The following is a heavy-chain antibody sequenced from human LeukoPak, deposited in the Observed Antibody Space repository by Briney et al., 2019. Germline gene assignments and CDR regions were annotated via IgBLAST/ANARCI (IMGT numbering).Heavy chain of an antibody. CDR3: ARVLSGSWDWFDP. CDR1: GFTFSSYW. V-gene: IGHV3-74*01. Sequence: GGSLRLSCAASGFTFSSYWMHWVRQAPGKGLVWVSRINTDGSRITYADSVKGRFTISRDNAMNTVYLQMNSLRAEDTAVYYCARVLSGSWDWFDPWGQGTLVTVSS. D-gene: IGHD3-22*01. J-gene: IGHJ5*02. CDR2: INTDGSRI.